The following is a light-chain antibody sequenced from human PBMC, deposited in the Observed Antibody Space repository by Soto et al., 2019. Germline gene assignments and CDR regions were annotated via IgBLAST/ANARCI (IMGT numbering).Light chain of an antibody. CDR1: ERVSSSY. CDR3: PLYGTSPKT. CDR2: DAS. Sequence: EIVLSQSPDTLSLSPGERATLSCGASERVSSSYVAWYQMKAGLAPRLLIHDASTRASGIPDRFRGSGSGTDFTLTISRLEPEDFAVYYCPLYGTSPKTFGQGTKV. J-gene: IGKJ1*01. V-gene: IGKV3D-20*01.